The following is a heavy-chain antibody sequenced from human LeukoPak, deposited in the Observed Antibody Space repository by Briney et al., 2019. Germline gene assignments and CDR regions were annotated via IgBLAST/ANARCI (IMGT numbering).Heavy chain of an antibody. J-gene: IGHJ3*02. CDR2: IYHSGST. D-gene: IGHD6-13*01. V-gene: IGHV4-38-2*02. CDR1: GYSISSGYY. Sequence: SETLSLTCDVSGYSISSGYYWGWIRQPPGKGLEWIGSIYHSGSTYYNPSLKSRVTISVDTSKNQFSLKLSSVTAADTAVYYCARDPRIAAAGTGAFDIWGQGTMVTVSS. CDR3: ARDPRIAAAGTGAFDI.